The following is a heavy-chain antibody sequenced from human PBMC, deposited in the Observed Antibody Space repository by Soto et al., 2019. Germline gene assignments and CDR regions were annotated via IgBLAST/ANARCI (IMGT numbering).Heavy chain of an antibody. V-gene: IGHV3-23*01. CDR3: AKFFPRQPGDHDAFDI. Sequence: PGGSLRLSCAASGFTFSSYAMSWVRQAPGKGLEWVSAISGSGGSTYYADSVKGRFTISRDNSKNTLYLQMNSLRAEDTAVYYYAKFFPRQPGDHDAFDIWGQGTMVTVSS. CDR2: ISGSGGST. D-gene: IGHD3-10*01. CDR1: GFTFSSYA. J-gene: IGHJ3*02.